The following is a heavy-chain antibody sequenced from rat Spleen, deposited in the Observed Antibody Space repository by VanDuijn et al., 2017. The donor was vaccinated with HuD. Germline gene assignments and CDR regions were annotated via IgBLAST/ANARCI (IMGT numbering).Heavy chain of an antibody. CDR1: GFTFSNYG. V-gene: IGHV5-25*01. CDR2: ISASGGST. D-gene: IGHD1-4*01. J-gene: IGHJ4*01. CDR3: TTPGLPGYNAHMDA. Sequence: EVQLVESGGVLVQPGRSMKLSCAASGFTFSNYGMAWVRQAPTKGLEWVATISASGGSTYFRDSTKGRFTISRDNAESTLSLQMNSLTSEDTATYYCTTPGLPGYNAHMDAWGQGASVTVSS.